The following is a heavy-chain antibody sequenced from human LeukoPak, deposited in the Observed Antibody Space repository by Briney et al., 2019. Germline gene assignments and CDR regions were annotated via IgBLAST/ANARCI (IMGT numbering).Heavy chain of an antibody. Sequence: GGSLRLSCAASGNYWMHWVRQAPGKGLVWVAFISYDGSDKYYADSVKGRFTVSRDNSKHTLYLQMNSLRAEDTAVYYCAKDRGWCFEYWGQGTVVTVSS. CDR3: AKDRGWCFEY. D-gene: IGHD6-19*01. CDR1: GNYW. J-gene: IGHJ4*02. V-gene: IGHV3-30*18. CDR2: ISYDGSDK.